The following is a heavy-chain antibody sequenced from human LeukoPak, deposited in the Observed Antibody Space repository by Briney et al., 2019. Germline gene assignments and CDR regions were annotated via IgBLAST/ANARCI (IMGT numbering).Heavy chain of an antibody. CDR1: GGSFSGYY. Sequence: PSETLSLTCAVYGGSFSGYYWSWIRQPPGKGLEWIGEINHSGCTNYNPSLKSRVTISVDTSKNQFSLKLSSVTAADTAVYYCASGWSGYSSSWYAFDYWGQGTLVTVSS. J-gene: IGHJ4*02. V-gene: IGHV4-34*01. CDR2: INHSGCT. CDR3: ASGWSGYSSSWYAFDY. D-gene: IGHD6-13*01.